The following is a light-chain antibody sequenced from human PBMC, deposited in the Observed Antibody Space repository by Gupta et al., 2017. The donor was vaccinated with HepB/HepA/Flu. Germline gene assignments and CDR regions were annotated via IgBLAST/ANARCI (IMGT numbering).Light chain of an antibody. CDR3: MQALQTPLT. CDR2: LGS. J-gene: IGKJ3*01. V-gene: IGKV2-28*01. Sequence: EIVMTQSALSLPVTPGEPASISCRSSQSLLHKNGYNYLDWYLQKPGQSPQLLIYLGSTRASGVPDRFSGSGSGTDFTLKISRVEAEDVGLYYCMQALQTPLTFGPGTKVDIK. CDR1: QSLLHKNGYNY.